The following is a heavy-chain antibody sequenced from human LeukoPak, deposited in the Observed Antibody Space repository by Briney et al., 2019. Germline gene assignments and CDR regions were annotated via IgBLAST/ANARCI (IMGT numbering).Heavy chain of an antibody. Sequence: GGSLRLSCAASGFTFSCYAMHWVRQAPGKGLEWVAVISYDGSNKYYADSVKGRFTISRDNSKNTLYLQMNSLRAEDTAVYYCARDDYYDSSGYYDDYWGQGTLVTVSS. V-gene: IGHV3-30-3*01. D-gene: IGHD3-22*01. CDR3: ARDDYYDSSGYYDDY. J-gene: IGHJ4*02. CDR1: GFTFSCYA. CDR2: ISYDGSNK.